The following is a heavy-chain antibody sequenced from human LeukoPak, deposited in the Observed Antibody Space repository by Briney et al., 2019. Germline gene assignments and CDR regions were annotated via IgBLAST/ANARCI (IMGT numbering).Heavy chain of an antibody. CDR2: IWYDGSNK. Sequence: GRSLRLSCAASGFTFSSYGMHWVRQAPGKGLEWVAVIWYDGSNKYYADSVKGRFTISRDNSKNTLCLQMNSLRAEDTAVYYCAKDRGQPVDYWGQGTLVTVSS. J-gene: IGHJ4*02. CDR1: GFTFSSYG. V-gene: IGHV3-33*06. CDR3: AKDRGQPVDY. D-gene: IGHD6-13*01.